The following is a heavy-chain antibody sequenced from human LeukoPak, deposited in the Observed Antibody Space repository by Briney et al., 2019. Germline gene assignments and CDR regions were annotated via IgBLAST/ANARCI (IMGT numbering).Heavy chain of an antibody. CDR2: ISDIGSI. CDR3: AGHHPRNTVDF. Sequence: SETLSLTCTVSGGSISSYYWSWIRQPPGKGLEWIAYISDIGSINYNPSLKSRVTISPDASKNQFSLKLSSVTAADTAVYYCAGHHPRNTVDFWGQGTLVTVSS. V-gene: IGHV4-59*08. D-gene: IGHD2-8*02. J-gene: IGHJ4*02. CDR1: GGSISSYY.